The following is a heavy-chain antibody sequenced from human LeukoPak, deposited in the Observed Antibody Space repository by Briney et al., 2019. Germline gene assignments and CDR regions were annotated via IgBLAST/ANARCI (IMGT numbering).Heavy chain of an antibody. Sequence: HPGGSLRLSCAASGFTFSSYDMHWVRQATGKGLEWVSTIGTAGDTYYLDSVKGRFTISRENAKNSLYLQMNSLRAGDTAVYYCARGGGFGYSYGGYYYMDVWGKGTTVIVSS. CDR3: ARGGGFGYSYGGYYYMDV. V-gene: IGHV3-13*01. J-gene: IGHJ6*03. CDR1: GFTFSSYD. D-gene: IGHD5-18*01. CDR2: IGTAGDT.